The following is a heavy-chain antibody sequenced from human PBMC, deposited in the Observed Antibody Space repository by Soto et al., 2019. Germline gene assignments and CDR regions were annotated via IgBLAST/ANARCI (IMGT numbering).Heavy chain of an antibody. J-gene: IGHJ4*02. D-gene: IGHD1-26*01. CDR1: GYSISSSNW. CDR3: AGREIEGPIDY. V-gene: IGHV4-28*01. Sequence: QVQLQESGPGLVKPSDTLSLTCAVSGYSISSSNWWGWIRQPPGKGLEWIGYIYYSGTTYYNPSLKSRVTMSVDTSKNQFALKLTSVTAVDTAVYYCAGREIEGPIDYWGQGTLVTVSS. CDR2: IYYSGTT.